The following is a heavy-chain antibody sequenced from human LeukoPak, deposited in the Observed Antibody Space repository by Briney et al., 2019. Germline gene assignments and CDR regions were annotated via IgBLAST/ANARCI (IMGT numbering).Heavy chain of an antibody. D-gene: IGHD2-21*02. J-gene: IGHJ6*03. CDR2: AYHNGTA. CDR1: GGPTRGYF. Sequence: KASETLSLTCTVSGGPTRGYFWSWIRQPPGKGLEWVGNAYHNGTANYNVSLKSRVSISVDMSKNQISLKLSSVTAADTATYYCARGEKVLQYTDASHFYSYYYMDVWGKGTTVTVSS. CDR3: ARGEKVLQYTDASHFYSYYYMDV. V-gene: IGHV4-59*01.